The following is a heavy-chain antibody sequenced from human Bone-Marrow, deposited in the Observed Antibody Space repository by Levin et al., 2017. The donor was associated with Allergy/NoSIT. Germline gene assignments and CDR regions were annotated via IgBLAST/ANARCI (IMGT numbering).Heavy chain of an antibody. Sequence: GESLKISCKASGYTFTSYDINWVRQATGQGLEWMGWMNPNSGNTGYAQKFQGRVTMTRNTSISTAYMELSSLRSEDTAVYYCARAKGVNRAVAAPVVYWGQGTLVTVSS. CDR1: GYTFTSYD. D-gene: IGHD6-19*01. V-gene: IGHV1-8*01. CDR3: ARAKGVNRAVAAPVVY. J-gene: IGHJ4*02. CDR2: MNPNSGNT.